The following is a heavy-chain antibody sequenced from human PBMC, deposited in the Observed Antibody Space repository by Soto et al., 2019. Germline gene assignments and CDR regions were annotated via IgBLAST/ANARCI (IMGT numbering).Heavy chain of an antibody. Sequence: GGSLRLSCAASGFTFSSYAMHWVRQAPGKGLEWVAVISYDGSNKYYADSVKGRFTISRDNSKNTLYLQMNSLRAEDTAVYYCARDQEAGGPNDYWGQGTLVTVSS. D-gene: IGHD3-10*01. J-gene: IGHJ4*02. V-gene: IGHV3-30-3*01. CDR1: GFTFSSYA. CDR3: ARDQEAGGPNDY. CDR2: ISYDGSNK.